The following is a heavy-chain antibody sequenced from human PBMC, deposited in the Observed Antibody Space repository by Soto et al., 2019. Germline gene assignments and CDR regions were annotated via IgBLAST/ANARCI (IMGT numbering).Heavy chain of an antibody. CDR1: GTTFSNFA. CDR2: IILPFGTP. J-gene: IGHJ4*02. Sequence: QVRLVQSGAEVKKKESSVKVSCEASGTTFSNFAIGWVRQAPGQGLEWMGGIILPFGTPNYAQKFQGRVTISADESMTTVYMELRGLRSGDTAVYYCVRGPDYEGYFDYWGQGTLVTVSS. CDR3: VRGPDYEGYFDY. D-gene: IGHD3-22*01. V-gene: IGHV1-69*12.